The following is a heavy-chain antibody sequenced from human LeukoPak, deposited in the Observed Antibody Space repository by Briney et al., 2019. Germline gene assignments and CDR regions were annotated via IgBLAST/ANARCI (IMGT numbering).Heavy chain of an antibody. CDR3: ARAYYDFWSGYYTGFGY. D-gene: IGHD3-3*01. J-gene: IGHJ4*02. Sequence: KPSETLSLTCAVYGGSFSGYYWSWIRQPPGKGLEWIGEINHSGSTNYNPSLKSRVTISVDTSKNQFSLKLSSVTAADTAVYYCARAYYDFWSGYYTGFGYWGQGTLVTVSS. CDR2: INHSGST. V-gene: IGHV4-34*01. CDR1: GGSFSGYY.